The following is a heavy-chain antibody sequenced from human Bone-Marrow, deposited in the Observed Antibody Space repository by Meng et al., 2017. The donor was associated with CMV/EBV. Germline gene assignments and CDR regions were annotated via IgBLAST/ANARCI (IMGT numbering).Heavy chain of an antibody. CDR2: INPNSGGT. D-gene: IGHD3-3*01. Sequence: ASVKVSCKASGYVFTGYYMHWVRQAPGQGLEWMGWINPNSGGTNYAQKFQGRVTMTRDASISTAYMELSRLRSDDTAVYYCARAKDPTTIFGVVTTYGYWGQGTLVTVSS. J-gene: IGHJ4*02. CDR3: ARAKDPTTIFGVVTTYGY. V-gene: IGHV1-2*02. CDR1: GYVFTGYY.